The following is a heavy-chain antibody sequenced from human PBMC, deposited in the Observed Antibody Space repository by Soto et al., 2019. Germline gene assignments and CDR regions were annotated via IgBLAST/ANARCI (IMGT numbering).Heavy chain of an antibody. Sequence: SETLSLTCTVSGGSISSYYWSWIRQPPGKGLEWIGYIYYSGSTNYNPSLKSRVTISVDTSKNQFSLKLSSVTAADTAVYYCATKAYSNQNGFDPWGQGTLVTVS. CDR1: GGSISSYY. D-gene: IGHD4-4*01. J-gene: IGHJ5*02. V-gene: IGHV4-59*08. CDR2: IYYSGST. CDR3: ATKAYSNQNGFDP.